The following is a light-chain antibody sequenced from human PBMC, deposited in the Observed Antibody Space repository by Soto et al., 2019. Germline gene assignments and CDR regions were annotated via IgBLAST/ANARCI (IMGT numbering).Light chain of an antibody. CDR2: DVT. Sequence: QSVLAQPASASGSPGQSITISCTGTSNDVRGYNYVSWYQHHPGKAPKLIIYDVTHRPSGVSDRFSGSKSGNTASLTISGLQADDEADYYCSSYTTLTSLYVFGTGTKVTVL. CDR3: SSYTTLTSLYV. V-gene: IGLV2-14*01. CDR1: SNDVRGYNY. J-gene: IGLJ1*01.